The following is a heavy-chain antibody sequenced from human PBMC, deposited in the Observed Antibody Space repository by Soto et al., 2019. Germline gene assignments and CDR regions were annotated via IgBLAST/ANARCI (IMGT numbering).Heavy chain of an antibody. J-gene: IGHJ4*02. CDR3: ARLNGWSPTTFYFDY. Sequence: ASVKVSCKASGYTFTSYGISWVRQAPGQGLEWMGWTSAYNGNTNYAQKLQGRVTMTTDTSTSTAYMELRSLRSDDTAVYYCARLNGWSPTTFYFDYWGQGTLVTVSS. V-gene: IGHV1-18*04. CDR1: GYTFTSYG. CDR2: TSAYNGNT. D-gene: IGHD1-26*01.